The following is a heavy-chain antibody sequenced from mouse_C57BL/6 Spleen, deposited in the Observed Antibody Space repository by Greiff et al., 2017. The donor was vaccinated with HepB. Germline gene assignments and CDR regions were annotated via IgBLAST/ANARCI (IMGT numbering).Heavy chain of an antibody. Sequence: QVQLQQSGAELVKPGASVKISCKASGYAFSSYWMNWVKQRPGKGLEWIGQIYPGDGDTNYNGKFKGKATLTADKSSSTAYMQISSLTSEDSEVYFCAREGKLGPWFAYWGQGTLVTVSA. CDR1: GYAFSSYW. V-gene: IGHV1-80*01. CDR2: IYPGDGDT. D-gene: IGHD4-1*01. CDR3: AREGKLGPWFAY. J-gene: IGHJ3*01.